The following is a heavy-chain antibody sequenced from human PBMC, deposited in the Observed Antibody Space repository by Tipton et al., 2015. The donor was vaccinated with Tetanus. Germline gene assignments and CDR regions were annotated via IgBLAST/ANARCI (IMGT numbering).Heavy chain of an antibody. CDR1: GVSIADNTNY. J-gene: IGHJ4*02. V-gene: IGHV4-39*01. CDR3: ARHNSGYFTFFDY. D-gene: IGHD3-3*01. Sequence: TLSLTCTVSGVSIADNTNYWGWIRQPPGKGLEWIGSIYFSGDTYSNPSLKSRVTISVDTSRNQFSLRLSSVTAADTAVYYCARHNSGYFTFFDYWGQGTLVTVSS. CDR2: IYFSGDT.